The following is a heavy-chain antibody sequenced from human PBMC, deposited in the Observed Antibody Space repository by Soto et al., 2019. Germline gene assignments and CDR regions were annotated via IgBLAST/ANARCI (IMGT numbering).Heavy chain of an antibody. CDR2: INPDNGNT. D-gene: IGHD2-2*01. Sequence: QVQLVQSGAEVKKPGASVKISCKASGYTFTRYTMNWVRQAPGQRLEWMGWINPDNGNTKSSQKFQDRVIITRDTPASTAYMDLSSLSSEDTAVYYCARGIATGQLAPWGQGTLVTVSS. J-gene: IGHJ5*02. V-gene: IGHV1-3*01. CDR3: ARGIATGQLAP. CDR1: GYTFTRYT.